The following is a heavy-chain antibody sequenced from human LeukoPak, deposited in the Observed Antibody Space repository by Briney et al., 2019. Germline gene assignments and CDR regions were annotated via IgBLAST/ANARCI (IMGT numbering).Heavy chain of an antibody. V-gene: IGHV4-34*01. Sequence: SETLSLTCAVYGESFSGYYWSWIRQPPGKGLEWIGEINHRGSTNYNPSLKSRVTISINTSKNQFSLKLSSVTAADTAVYYCARGLKNIVGATFRFDPWGQGTLVTVSS. CDR3: ARGLKNIVGATFRFDP. CDR1: GESFSGYY. D-gene: IGHD1-26*01. CDR2: INHRGST. J-gene: IGHJ5*02.